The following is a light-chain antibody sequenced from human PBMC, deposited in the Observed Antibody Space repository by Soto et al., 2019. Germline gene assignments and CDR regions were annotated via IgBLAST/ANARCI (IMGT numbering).Light chain of an antibody. V-gene: IGLV1-40*01. CDR3: QSYDSGLSGYV. CDR1: SFNIGAGYD. Sequence: QSVLTQPPSVSGSPGQTVTISCPGSSFNIGAGYDVHWYQHLPGAAPKLLIYDNNNRPSGVPDRFSGSKSGTSASLAITGLQAEDEAEYYCQSYDSGLSGYVFGTGTKVTVL. CDR2: DNN. J-gene: IGLJ1*01.